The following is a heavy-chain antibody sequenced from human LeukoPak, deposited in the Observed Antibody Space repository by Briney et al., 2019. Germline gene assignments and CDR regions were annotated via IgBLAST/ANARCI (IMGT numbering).Heavy chain of an antibody. J-gene: IGHJ4*02. D-gene: IGHD2-2*01. CDR3: AKDRVNCSSTSCYSVGGNFDY. CDR1: GFTFSSYG. V-gene: IGHV3-30*02. Sequence: GGSLRLSCAASGFTFSSYGMHWVRQAPGKGLEWVAFIRYDGGNKYYADSVKGRFTISRDNSKNTLYLQMNSLRAEDTDVYYCAKDRVNCSSTSCYSVGGNFDYWGQGTLVTVSS. CDR2: IRYDGGNK.